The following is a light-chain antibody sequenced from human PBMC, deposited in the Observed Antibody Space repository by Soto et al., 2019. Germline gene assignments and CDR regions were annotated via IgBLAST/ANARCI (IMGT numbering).Light chain of an antibody. CDR1: SSDIGGYNY. V-gene: IGLV2-14*03. J-gene: IGLJ2*01. Sequence: QSALTQPASVSGSPGQSITISCTGISSDIGGYNYVSWYQQLPGKAPKLMIYDVSNRRSGVSNRFSGSKSGNTASLTISGLQAEDEADYYCYSYTSSSTVLFGGGTKLTDL. CDR2: DVS. CDR3: YSYTSSSTVL.